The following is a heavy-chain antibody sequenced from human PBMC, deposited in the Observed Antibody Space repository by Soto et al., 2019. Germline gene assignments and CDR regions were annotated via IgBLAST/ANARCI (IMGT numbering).Heavy chain of an antibody. CDR1: GGSISSGDYY. J-gene: IGHJ5*02. V-gene: IGHV4-30-4*01. Sequence: SETLSLTCTLSGGSISSGDYYWSWIRQPPGKGLEWIGYIYYSGSTYYNPSLKSRVTISVDTSKNQFSLKLSSVTAADTAVYYCARDHGYCSGGSCYWFDPWGQGTLVTV. D-gene: IGHD2-15*01. CDR3: ARDHGYCSGGSCYWFDP. CDR2: IYYSGST.